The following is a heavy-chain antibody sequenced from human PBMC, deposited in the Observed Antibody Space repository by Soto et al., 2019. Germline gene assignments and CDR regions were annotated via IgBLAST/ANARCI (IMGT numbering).Heavy chain of an antibody. D-gene: IGHD2-8*02. V-gene: IGHV4-34*01. CDR1: GGSFSGYY. J-gene: IGHJ4*02. CDR2: INHSGST. Sequence: QVQLQQWGAGLLKPSETLSLTCAVYGGSFSGYYWTWIRQPPGTGLEWIGEINHSGSTNYNPSLTGRVTISVDTSKNQFSLKLTSVTAADTAVYYCARDKITGLFAYWGQGTLVTVSS. CDR3: ARDKITGLFAY.